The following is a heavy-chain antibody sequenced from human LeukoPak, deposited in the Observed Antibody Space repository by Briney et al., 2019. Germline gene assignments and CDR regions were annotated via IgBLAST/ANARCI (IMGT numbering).Heavy chain of an antibody. D-gene: IGHD3-10*01. J-gene: IGHJ5*02. Sequence: SETLSLTCAVSGGSISSSSYYWTWIRQHPRRGLEWIGYIYYSGSTYYKPTLKGRVSISVDTSKSQFSLKLSSVTAADTAVYYCARGHSGNWFDPWGQGTLVTVSS. CDR1: GGSISSSSYY. CDR2: IYYSGST. V-gene: IGHV4-31*11. CDR3: ARGHSGNWFDP.